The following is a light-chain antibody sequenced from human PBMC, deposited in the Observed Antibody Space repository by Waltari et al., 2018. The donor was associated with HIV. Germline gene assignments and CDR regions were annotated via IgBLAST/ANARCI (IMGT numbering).Light chain of an antibody. J-gene: IGLJ2*01. Sequence: SDLTQDPAVSVALGQTVRITCQGDSLRNYYATWYQQKPRQAPVLVIYGKDNRPSGIPDRFSGSSSGNTASLTITGAQAEDEADYYCNSRDTSGNHVVFGGGTKLTVL. CDR2: GKD. CDR3: NSRDTSGNHVV. V-gene: IGLV3-19*01. CDR1: SLRNYY.